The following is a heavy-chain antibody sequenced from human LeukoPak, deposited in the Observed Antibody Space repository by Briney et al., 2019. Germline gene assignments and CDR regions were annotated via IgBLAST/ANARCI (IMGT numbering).Heavy chain of an antibody. D-gene: IGHD6-13*01. CDR1: GVTLSSYA. Sequence: GGSLRLSCAASGVTLSSYAMSWARQAPGKGLEWVSGISSSGSGGNTYYADSVKGRFTISRDSSKNTLFLQMNGLRTEDTAVYYCTKVGQQFSGFYYYGMHVWGQGTTDT. CDR3: TKVGQQFSGFYYYGMHV. CDR2: ISSSGSGGNT. J-gene: IGHJ6*02. V-gene: IGHV3-23*01.